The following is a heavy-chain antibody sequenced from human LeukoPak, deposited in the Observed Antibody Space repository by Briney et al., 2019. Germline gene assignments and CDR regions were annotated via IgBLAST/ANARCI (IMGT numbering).Heavy chain of an antibody. CDR3: ARDSTQAPPDYYDSSGYYSGRAFDI. CDR1: VGTFISYA. Sequence: SVKVSCKASVGTFISYAISWVRQAPGQGLEWMGGIIPIFGTANYAQKFQGRVTITADESTSTAYMELSSLRSEDTAVYYCARDSTQAPPDYYDSSGYYSGRAFDIWGQGTMVTVSS. D-gene: IGHD3-22*01. CDR2: IIPIFGTA. J-gene: IGHJ3*02. V-gene: IGHV1-69*13.